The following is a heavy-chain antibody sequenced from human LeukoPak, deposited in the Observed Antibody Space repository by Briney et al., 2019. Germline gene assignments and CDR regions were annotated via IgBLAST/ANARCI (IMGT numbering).Heavy chain of an antibody. CDR1: GFTFSSYG. Sequence: GGSLRPSCAASGFTFSSYGMHWVRQAPGEGLDWVAFIRYDGSNKYYADSVKGRFTISRDNSKNTLYLQMNSLRAEDTAVYYCARDSYYYDASGYYVYYFDYWGQGTLVTVSS. CDR2: IRYDGSNK. D-gene: IGHD3-22*01. V-gene: IGHV3-30*02. J-gene: IGHJ4*02. CDR3: ARDSYYYDASGYYVYYFDY.